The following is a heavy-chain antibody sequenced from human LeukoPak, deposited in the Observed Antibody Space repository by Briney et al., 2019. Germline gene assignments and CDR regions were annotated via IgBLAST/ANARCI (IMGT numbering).Heavy chain of an antibody. J-gene: IGHJ4*02. V-gene: IGHV3-21*01. CDR3: ARAYSSSWYWEFDY. CDR1: GFTFSSYS. CDR2: ISSSSSYI. D-gene: IGHD6-13*01. Sequence: GGSLRLSCAASGFTFSSYSMNWVRQAPGKGLEWVSSISSSSSYIYYADSVKGRFTISRDNAKNSLYLQMNSLRAEDTAVYYCARAYSSSWYWEFDYWGQGTLVTVSS.